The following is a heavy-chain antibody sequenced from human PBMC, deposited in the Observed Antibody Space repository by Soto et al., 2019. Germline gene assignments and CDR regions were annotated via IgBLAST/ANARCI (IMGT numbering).Heavy chain of an antibody. CDR3: ARWITIFGVVNDAFDI. V-gene: IGHV3-11*01. CDR2: ISSSGSTI. J-gene: IGHJ3*02. CDR1: GLTFSDYY. D-gene: IGHD3-3*01. Sequence: QVQLVESGGGLVKPGGSLRLSCAASGLTFSDYYMSWIRQAPGKGLEWVSYISSSGSTIYYADSVKGRFTISRDNAKNSLYLQMKSLRAENTAVYYCARWITIFGVVNDAFDIWGQGTMVTVSS.